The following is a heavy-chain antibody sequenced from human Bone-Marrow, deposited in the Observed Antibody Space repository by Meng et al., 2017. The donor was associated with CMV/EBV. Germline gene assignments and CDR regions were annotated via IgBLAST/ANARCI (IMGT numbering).Heavy chain of an antibody. D-gene: IGHD3-22*01. J-gene: IGHJ6*02. Sequence: TFSSYAISWGRQAPGQGLEWMGGIIPILGIANYAQKFQGRVTITADKSTSTAYMELSSLRSEDTAVYYCARDRGITMIVVADYGMDVWGQGTTVTVSS. V-gene: IGHV1-69*10. CDR3: ARDRGITMIVVADYGMDV. CDR2: IIPILGIA. CDR1: TFSSYA.